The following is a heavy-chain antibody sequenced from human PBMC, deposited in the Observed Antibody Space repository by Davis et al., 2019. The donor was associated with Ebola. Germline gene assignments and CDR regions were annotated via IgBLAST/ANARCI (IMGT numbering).Heavy chain of an antibody. CDR3: APINWNDQNFLGAFDI. CDR1: GFSLGTSGVG. D-gene: IGHD1-20*01. CDR2: IYWNDDK. Sequence: SGPTLVKPTQTLTLTCTFSGFSLGTSGVGVGWIRQPPGKALEWLALIYWNDDKRYSPSLKSRLTITKDTSKNQVVLTMTNMDPVDTATYYCAPINWNDQNFLGAFDIWGQGTMVTVSS. J-gene: IGHJ3*02. V-gene: IGHV2-5*01.